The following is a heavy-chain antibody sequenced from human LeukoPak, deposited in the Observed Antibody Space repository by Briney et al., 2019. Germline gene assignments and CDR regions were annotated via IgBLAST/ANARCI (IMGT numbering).Heavy chain of an antibody. Sequence: GGSLRLSCAASGFPFDRYWMSWVRLAPGKGLEWVANIKHDGSEKTFVDSVKARFTISRDNAENSLYLQMNSLRAEDTAVYYCARQPIYEAYFDFWGQGTLVTVSS. V-gene: IGHV3-7*01. D-gene: IGHD3-16*01. J-gene: IGHJ4*02. CDR2: IKHDGSEK. CDR3: ARQPIYEAYFDF. CDR1: GFPFDRYW.